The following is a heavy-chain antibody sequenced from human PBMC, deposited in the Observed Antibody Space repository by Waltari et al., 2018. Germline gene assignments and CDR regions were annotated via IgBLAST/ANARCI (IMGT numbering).Heavy chain of an antibody. V-gene: IGHV4-39*01. CDR3: SRGLNWNDN. CDR1: GDSSRRDNYY. CDR2: VYYSGATT. J-gene: IGHJ5*02. Sequence: QLHVRESGPGLVNTSETLSLTCSVTGDSSRRDNYYWAWFRQPPGGGLEWIGNVYYSGATTYYNPSLKSRVSIAVDTSQNQVSLTLTSVTATDSGVYYCSRGLNWNDNWGQGTLVTVSS.